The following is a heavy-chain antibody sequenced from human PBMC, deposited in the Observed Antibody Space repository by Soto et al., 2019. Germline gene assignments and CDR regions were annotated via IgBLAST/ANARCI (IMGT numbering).Heavy chain of an antibody. D-gene: IGHD3-9*01. CDR3: ARVDWSNWFDP. J-gene: IGHJ5*02. CDR1: GGSISSGVYY. V-gene: IGHV4-31*03. Sequence: SETLSLTCTVSGGSISSGVYYWIWIRQHPGKGLEWIGYIYYSGSTYYNPSLKSRVTISVDTSKNQFSLKLSSVTAADTAVYYCARVDWSNWFDPWGQGTLVTVSS. CDR2: IYYSGST.